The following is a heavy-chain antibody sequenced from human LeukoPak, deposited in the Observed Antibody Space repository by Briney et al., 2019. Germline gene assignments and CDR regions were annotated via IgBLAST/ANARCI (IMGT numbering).Heavy chain of an antibody. CDR1: GFTFSSYS. CDR3: ASRTFSSRWLIDY. Sequence: GGSLRLSCAASGFTFSSYSMNWVRQAPGKGLEWVSAISGSGGSTYYADSVKGRFTISRDNSKNTLYLQMNSLRAEDTAVYYCASRTFSSRWLIDYWGQGTLVTVSS. J-gene: IGHJ4*02. V-gene: IGHV3-23*01. D-gene: IGHD6-19*01. CDR2: ISGSGGST.